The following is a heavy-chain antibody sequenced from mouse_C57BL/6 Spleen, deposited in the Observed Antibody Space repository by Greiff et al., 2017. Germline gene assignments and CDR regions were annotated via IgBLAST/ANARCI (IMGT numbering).Heavy chain of an antibody. CDR3: ARDDGYPAWFAY. D-gene: IGHD2-3*01. J-gene: IGHJ3*01. CDR1: GYSFTGYF. Sequence: EVQLQQSGPELVKPGDSVKISCKASGYSFTGYFMNWVMQSHGKSLEWIGRINPSTGDTFYNQKFKGKATLTVDKSSSTAHMELRSLTSEDSAVYYCARDDGYPAWFAYGGQGTLVTVSA. V-gene: IGHV1-20*01. CDR2: INPSTGDT.